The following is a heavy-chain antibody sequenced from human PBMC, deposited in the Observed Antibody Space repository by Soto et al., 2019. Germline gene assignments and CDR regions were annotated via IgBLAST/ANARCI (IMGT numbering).Heavy chain of an antibody. CDR2: ISYDGSNK. CDR1: GFTFSSYG. V-gene: IGHV3-30*03. J-gene: IGHJ6*02. Sequence: GGSLRLSCAASGFTFSSYGMHWVRQAPGKGLEWVAVISYDGSNKYYADSVKGRFTISRDNSKNTLYLQMNSLRAEDTAVYYCAIDYCSGGSCYFYYYGMDVWGQGTTVTVSS. D-gene: IGHD2-15*01. CDR3: AIDYCSGGSCYFYYYGMDV.